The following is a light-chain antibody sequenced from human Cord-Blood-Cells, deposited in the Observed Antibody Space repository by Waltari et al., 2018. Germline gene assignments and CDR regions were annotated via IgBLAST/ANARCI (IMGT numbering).Light chain of an antibody. V-gene: IGKV1-39*01. CDR2: AAS. J-gene: IGKJ1*01. CDR3: QQSYSTPPWT. CDR1: QSISSY. Sequence: DIQMTQSPSSLSASVGDRVTITCRASQSISSYLNWYQQKPGKAPKLLIYAASSLQSGVPSRFSGSESGTDCTLTISSLQPEDFATYYCQQSYSTPPWTFGQGTKVEIK.